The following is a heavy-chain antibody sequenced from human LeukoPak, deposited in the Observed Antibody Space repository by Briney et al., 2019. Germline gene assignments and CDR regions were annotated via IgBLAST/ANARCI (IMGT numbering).Heavy chain of an antibody. CDR1: GYTFTAYE. V-gene: IGHV1-8*03. D-gene: IGHD3-22*01. CDR2: MNPNSGNT. J-gene: IGHJ4*02. CDR3: ARLYTHYDSSGYYYEDY. Sequence: ASVKVSCKASGYTFTAYEIHWVRKATGQGLEWMGWMNPNSGNTGYVQNFQGRVTITRTTSINTAYMELSSLRSEDTAVYYCARLYTHYDSSGYYYEDYWGQGTLDTVSS.